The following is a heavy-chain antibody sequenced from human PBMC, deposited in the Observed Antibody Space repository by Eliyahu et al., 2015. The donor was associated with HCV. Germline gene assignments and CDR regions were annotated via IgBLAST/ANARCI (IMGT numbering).Heavy chain of an antibody. CDR2: IYISGGT. Sequence: QVQLQESGPGLVKPSETLSLTCSVSGVSISSYYWNWIRQPAGKGLEWIGRIYISGGTNYNPSLKSRVTMSADTSKNQFSLNLRSVTAADTAVYYCARGDYGTSPYFLDYWGQGTL. CDR1: GVSISSYY. D-gene: IGHD3-16*01. V-gene: IGHV4-4*07. J-gene: IGHJ4*02. CDR3: ARGDYGTSPYFLDY.